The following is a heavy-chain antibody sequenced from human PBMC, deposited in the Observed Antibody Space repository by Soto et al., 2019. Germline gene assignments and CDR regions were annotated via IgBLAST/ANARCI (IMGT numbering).Heavy chain of an antibody. CDR2: IDPGDSET. V-gene: IGHV5-51*01. CDR1: GYGFASYW. CDR3: ARQLTAAADVDY. J-gene: IGHJ4*02. Sequence: GESLKISCKGSGYGFASYWIAWVRQMPGKGLEWMGIIDPGDSETRYSPSFQGQVTISADKSITTAYLQWSSLKASDTAMYYCARQLTAAADVDYWGQGTLVTVSS. D-gene: IGHD6-13*01.